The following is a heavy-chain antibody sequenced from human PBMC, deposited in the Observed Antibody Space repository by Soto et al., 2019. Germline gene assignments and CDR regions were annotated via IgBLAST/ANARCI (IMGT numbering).Heavy chain of an antibody. CDR2: IYYSGNT. J-gene: IGHJ5*02. D-gene: IGHD3-10*01. CDR3: ASLTVLLHWFDP. CDR1: GGSISSYY. V-gene: IGHV4-59*05. Sequence: PSETLSLTCTVSGGSISSYYWSWIRQPPGKGLEWIGSIYYSGNTYYNPSLKSRVTISVDTSKNQFSLKLSSVTAADTAVYYCASLTVLLHWFDPCGQRTLVTILL.